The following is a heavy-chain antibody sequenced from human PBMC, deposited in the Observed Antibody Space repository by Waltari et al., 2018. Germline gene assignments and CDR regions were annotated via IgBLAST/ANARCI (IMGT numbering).Heavy chain of an antibody. V-gene: IGHV3-49*03. CDR1: GFIFGVYA. CDR2: IRGTPYGGTT. D-gene: IGHD3-22*01. CDR3: ARGVSGYSSYFDY. Sequence: EVQLVESGGGLVQPGRTLRSSCQASGFIFGVYAMVWFRRAPGKCLEWVGFIRGTPYGGTTEYAASVKGRFIISRDDSKAIAHLQLSSLKTEDTAVYYCARGVSGYSSYFDYWGQGTLVTVSS. J-gene: IGHJ4*02.